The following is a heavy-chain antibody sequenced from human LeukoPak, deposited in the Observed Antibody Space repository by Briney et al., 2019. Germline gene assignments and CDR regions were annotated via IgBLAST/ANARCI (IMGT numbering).Heavy chain of an antibody. J-gene: IGHJ4*02. CDR1: GYTFTSYG. Sequence: ASVKVSCKASGYTFTSYGISWVRQAPGQGLEWMGWISAYNGNTNYAQKFQGRVTMTRNTSISTAYMELSSLRSEDTAVYYCARGRAAVASFDYRGQGTLVTVSS. CDR2: ISAYNGNT. V-gene: IGHV1-18*01. CDR3: ARGRAAVASFDY. D-gene: IGHD6-19*01.